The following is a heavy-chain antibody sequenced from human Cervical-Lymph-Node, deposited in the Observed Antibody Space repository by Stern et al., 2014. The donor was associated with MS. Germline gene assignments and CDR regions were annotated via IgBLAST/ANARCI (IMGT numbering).Heavy chain of an antibody. J-gene: IGHJ4*02. Sequence: QVQLQQWGAGLLKPSETLSLTCAVYGGSFSGYYWSWIRLFPGKGLEWIGEVNHGGSPNYTPPLKRRVPISVDTTKNQFPLNLSSVTAADTAVYYCARGRRVVPVPPPSDLDYWGQGTLVTVSS. V-gene: IGHV4-34*01. CDR2: VNHGGSP. CDR3: ARGRRVVPVPPPSDLDY. D-gene: IGHD2-2*01. CDR1: GGSFSGYY.